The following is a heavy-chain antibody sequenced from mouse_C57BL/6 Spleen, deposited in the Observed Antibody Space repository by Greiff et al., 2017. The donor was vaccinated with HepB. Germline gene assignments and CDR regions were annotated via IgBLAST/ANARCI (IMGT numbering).Heavy chain of an antibody. CDR1: GFNIKDDY. J-gene: IGHJ2*01. CDR3: TTNWDYFDY. Sequence: EVHLVESGAELVRPGASVKLSCTASGFNIKDDYMPWVKQRPEQGLEWVGWIDPENGDTEYASKFQGKATIAADTSSNTAYLQLSSLTSEDTAVYYCTTNWDYFDYWGQGTTLTVSS. V-gene: IGHV14-4*01. D-gene: IGHD4-1*01. CDR2: IDPENGDT.